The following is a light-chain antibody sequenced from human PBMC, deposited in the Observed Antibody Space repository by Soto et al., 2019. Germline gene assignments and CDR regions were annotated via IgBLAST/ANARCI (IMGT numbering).Light chain of an antibody. V-gene: IGKV3-20*01. CDR3: QQYGSSLFT. J-gene: IGKJ3*01. Sequence: DIVLTQSPGTLSLSPGERATLSCRASQSVSSKYLAWYQQKPGQPPRVLIYGTSIRATGIPERFSGGVYGTDFTLTIPRLEPEDFAVYYCQQYGSSLFTFGPGTKVDFK. CDR1: QSVSSKY. CDR2: GTS.